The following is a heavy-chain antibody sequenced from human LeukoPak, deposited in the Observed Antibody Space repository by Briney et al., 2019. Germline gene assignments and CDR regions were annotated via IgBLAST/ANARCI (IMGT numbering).Heavy chain of an antibody. V-gene: IGHV3-21*01. D-gene: IGHD1-14*01. J-gene: IGHJ3*02. CDR1: GFTFRSYS. CDR3: ARDSGTEAFDI. Sequence: PGGSLRLSCAASGFTFRSYSMNWVRQAPGKGLEWVSSISSSSSYIYYADSVKGRFTISRDNAKNSLYLQMNSLRAEDTAVYYCARDSGTEAFDIWGKGQWSPSLQ. CDR2: ISSSSSYI.